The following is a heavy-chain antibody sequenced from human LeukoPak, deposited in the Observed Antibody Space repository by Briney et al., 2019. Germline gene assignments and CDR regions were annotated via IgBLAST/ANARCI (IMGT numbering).Heavy chain of an antibody. V-gene: IGHV3-11*01. CDR1: GFTFSDYY. D-gene: IGHD3-22*01. CDR2: ISSSGSTI. Sequence: GGSLRLSCAASGFTFSDYYMSWIRQAPGKGLEWVSYISSSGSTIYYADSVKGRFTISRDNAKNSLYLQMNSLRAEDTAVYYCARDYYDSSGYYYVRYYYYMDVWGKGTTVTVS. CDR3: ARDYYDSSGYYYVRYYYYMDV. J-gene: IGHJ6*03.